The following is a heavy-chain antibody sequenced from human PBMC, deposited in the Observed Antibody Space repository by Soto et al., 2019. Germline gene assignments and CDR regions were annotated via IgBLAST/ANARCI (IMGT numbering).Heavy chain of an antibody. Sequence: QVQLQQWGAGLLKPSETLSLTCAVYGGSFSGYYWSWIRQTPGKGLEWIGEINDSGRTNHNPALKSQFTILVDTSKNQFSLKLSSVTAGATAVYYCARGLLLWFGELSRRGGYYYDVNVWGKGTTVTVSS. D-gene: IGHD3-10*01. CDR2: INDSGRT. CDR1: GGSFSGYY. CDR3: ARGLLLWFGELSRRGGYYYDVNV. V-gene: IGHV4-34*01. J-gene: IGHJ6*03.